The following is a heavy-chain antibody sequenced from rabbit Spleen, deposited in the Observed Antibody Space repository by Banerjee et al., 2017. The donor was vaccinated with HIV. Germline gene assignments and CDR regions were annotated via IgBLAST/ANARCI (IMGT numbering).Heavy chain of an antibody. CDR2: IDAADGST. D-gene: IGHD4-2*01. CDR1: GFSFSSRYD. Sequence: QSLEESGGGLVKPGASLTLTCTVSGFSFSSRYDMCWVRRAPGKGLEWIGCIDAADGSTWYANWAKGRFTISKTSSTVDLKMTSLTAADTATYFCARAVGDNWDALIRLDIWGPGTLVTVS. V-gene: IGHV1S40*01. J-gene: IGHJ3*01. CDR3: ARAVGDNWDALIRLDI.